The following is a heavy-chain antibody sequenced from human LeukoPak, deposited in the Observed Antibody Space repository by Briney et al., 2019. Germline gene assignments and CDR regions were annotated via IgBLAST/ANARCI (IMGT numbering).Heavy chain of an antibody. J-gene: IGHJ4*02. Sequence: ASVKVSCKASGYTFTSYAMHWVRQAPGQRLEWMGWINAGNGNTKYSQKFQGRVTITRDTSASTAYMELSSLRSEDTAVYYCARALTYGDSLVSWGEGAPVTLS. V-gene: IGHV1-3*01. CDR2: INAGNGNT. CDR3: ARALTYGDSLVS. CDR1: GYTFTSYA. D-gene: IGHD4-17*01.